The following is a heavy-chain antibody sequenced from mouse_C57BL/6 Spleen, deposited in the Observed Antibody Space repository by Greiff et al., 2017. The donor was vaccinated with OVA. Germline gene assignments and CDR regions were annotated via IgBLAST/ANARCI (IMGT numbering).Heavy chain of an antibody. CDR3: ARGKHSIY. CDR1: GYTFTDYY. J-gene: IGHJ2*01. V-gene: IGHV1-26*01. Sequence: EVQLQQSGPELVKPGASVKISCKASGYTFTDYYMNWVKQSHGKSLEWIGDINPNNGGTSYNQKFKGKATLTVDKSSSTAYMELRSLTSEDSAVYYCARGKHSIYWGKGTTLTVSS. CDR2: INPNNGGT. D-gene: IGHD2-10*02.